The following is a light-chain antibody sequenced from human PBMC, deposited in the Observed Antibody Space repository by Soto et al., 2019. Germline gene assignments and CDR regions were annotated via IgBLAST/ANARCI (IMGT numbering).Light chain of an antibody. V-gene: IGLV7-46*01. CDR3: LLSYNGPYV. Sequence: QAVVTQPPSLTVSPGGTVTLTCGSSSGAVTNGHYPYRFQQKPGQAPRTLIYDTTNRHAWTPARFSGSLLGGKAALTLSGAQPEDDAEYYCLLSYNGPYVFGTGTKVTVL. CDR2: DTT. J-gene: IGLJ1*01. CDR1: SGAVTNGHY.